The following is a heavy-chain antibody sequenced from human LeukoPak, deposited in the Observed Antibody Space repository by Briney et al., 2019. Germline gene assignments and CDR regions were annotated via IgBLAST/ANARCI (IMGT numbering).Heavy chain of an antibody. V-gene: IGHV4-39*01. J-gene: IGHJ1*01. CDR2: IYYSGRT. D-gene: IGHD6-19*01. CDR1: GGSISSSDYY. CDR3: ARQTSSSGEAEYFQH. Sequence: SETLSLTCTVSGGSISSSDYYWGWSRQPRGRGLEWIVSIYYSGRTYNTPSLESRVTISVATSKNQFSLKLTSMTAADTAVYYCARQTSSSGEAEYFQHWGQGALVTVSS.